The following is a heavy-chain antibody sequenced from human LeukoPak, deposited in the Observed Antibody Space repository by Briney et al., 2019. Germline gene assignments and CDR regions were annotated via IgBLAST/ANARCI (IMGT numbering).Heavy chain of an antibody. J-gene: IGHJ6*02. D-gene: IGHD2-2*01. CDR1: GGTFSSYA. Sequence: ASVKVSCKASGGTFSSYAISWVRQAPGQGLEWMGGIIPIFGTANYAQKFQGRVTITADESTSTAYMELSSLRSEDTAVYYCASPRGIVVVPAAIHYGMDVWGQGTTVTVSS. CDR3: ASPRGIVVVPAAIHYGMDV. V-gene: IGHV1-69*13. CDR2: IIPIFGTA.